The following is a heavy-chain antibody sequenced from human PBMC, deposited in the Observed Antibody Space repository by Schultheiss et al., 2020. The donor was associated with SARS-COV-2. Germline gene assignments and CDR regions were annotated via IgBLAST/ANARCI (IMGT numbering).Heavy chain of an antibody. Sequence: GGSLRLSCAASGFTFSSYGMHWVRQAPGKGLEWVAVISYDGSNKYYADSVKGRFTISRDNSKNTLYLQMNSLRAEDTAVYYCARVGRSYYGSGSPNWFDPWGQGTLVTVSS. CDR1: GFTFSSYG. J-gene: IGHJ5*02. CDR3: ARVGRSYYGSGSPNWFDP. CDR2: ISYDGSNK. D-gene: IGHD3-10*01. V-gene: IGHV3-30*03.